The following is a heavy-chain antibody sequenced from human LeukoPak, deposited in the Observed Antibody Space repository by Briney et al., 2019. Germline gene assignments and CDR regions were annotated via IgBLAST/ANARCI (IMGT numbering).Heavy chain of an antibody. CDR2: IWYDGSNK. J-gene: IGHJ6*02. Sequence: GGSLRLSCTASGFTFSSYGMHWVRQAPGKGLEWVAVIWYDGSNKYYADSVKGRFTISRDNSKNTLYLQMNSLRAEDTAVYYCARDGYCSSTSCLGDVWGQGTTVTVSS. V-gene: IGHV3-33*01. CDR1: GFTFSSYG. CDR3: ARDGYCSSTSCLGDV. D-gene: IGHD2-2*03.